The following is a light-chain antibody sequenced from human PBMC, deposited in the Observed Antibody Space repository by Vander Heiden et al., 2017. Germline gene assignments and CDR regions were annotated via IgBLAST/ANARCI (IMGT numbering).Light chain of an antibody. CDR2: YNSDSDK. V-gene: IGLV5-45*03. CDR1: SDINVGTYR. Sequence: QAVLPQPSSLSASPGASASPTCTLRSDINVGTYRIYWYQQKPGSPPQYLLRYNSDSDKQQGSGVPSRFSGSKDASANAGILLISGLQSEDEADYYCLIWHTSAWVFGGGTKLTVL. CDR3: LIWHTSAWV. J-gene: IGLJ3*02.